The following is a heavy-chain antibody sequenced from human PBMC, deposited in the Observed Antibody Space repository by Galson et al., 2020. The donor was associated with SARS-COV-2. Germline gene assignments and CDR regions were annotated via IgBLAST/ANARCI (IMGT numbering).Heavy chain of an antibody. CDR2: ISLYSGNT. CDR1: DYTFTSYG. CDR3: ARGGHLVGEEWFDP. Sequence: SVKVSCKTSDYTFTSYGVTWVRQAPGQGLEWMGWISLYSGNTNYAQKLQGRVTMTTDTFTSTVYMEFRSLRSDETAVYYCARGGHLVGEEWFDPWGQGTLVTVSS. D-gene: IGHD2-15*01. J-gene: IGHJ5*02. V-gene: IGHV1-18*01.